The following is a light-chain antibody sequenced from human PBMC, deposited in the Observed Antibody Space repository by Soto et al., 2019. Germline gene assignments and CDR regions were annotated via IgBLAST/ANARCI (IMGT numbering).Light chain of an antibody. V-gene: IGLV1-40*01. CDR3: QSNDSSLSGYV. CDR1: TSNIGAGYD. Sequence: QAVVTQPPSVSGAPGQRVTISCTGGTSNIGAGYDVHWYQQLPGTAPKLLIYGNSNRPSGVPDRFSGSKSGTSASLAITGLQAEDEGDYYCQSNDSSLSGYVFGTGTQLTVL. J-gene: IGLJ1*01. CDR2: GNS.